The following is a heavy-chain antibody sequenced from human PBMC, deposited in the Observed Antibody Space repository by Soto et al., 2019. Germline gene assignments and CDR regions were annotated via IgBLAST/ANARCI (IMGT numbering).Heavy chain of an antibody. V-gene: IGHV1-69*04. D-gene: IGHD6-13*01. CDR2: IIPILGIA. CDR1: GGTFSSSS. CDR3: ARARVAAAGDFDY. Sequence: SVKVSCKASGGTFSSSSISWVRQAPGQGLEWMGRIIPILGIANYAQKFQGRVTITADKSTSTAYMELSSLRSEDTAVYYCARARVAAAGDFDYWGQGTLVTVSS. J-gene: IGHJ4*02.